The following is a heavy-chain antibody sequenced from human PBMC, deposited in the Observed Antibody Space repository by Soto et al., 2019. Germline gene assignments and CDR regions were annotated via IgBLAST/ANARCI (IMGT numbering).Heavy chain of an antibody. CDR1: GFSLTDTRMV. J-gene: IGHJ4*02. Sequence: SGPTLVNPTETVTLTCSVSGFSLTDTRMVVSWIRQAPGNALEWLAHIISNDDKSYSTSLKSRLTISKDTSKSQVVLRMTNMDPVDTGRYYCARALFYSDSDGYYFEFDYWGPGTLVTVSS. V-gene: IGHV2-26*01. CDR3: ARALFYSDSDGYYFEFDY. CDR2: IISNDDK. D-gene: IGHD3-22*01.